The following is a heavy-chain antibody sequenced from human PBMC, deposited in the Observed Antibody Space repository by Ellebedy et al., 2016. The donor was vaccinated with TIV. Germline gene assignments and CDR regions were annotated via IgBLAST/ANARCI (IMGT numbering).Heavy chain of an antibody. Sequence: PGGSLRLSCTVSGITFSNRWMHWARQVPGKGLVWVSIIFSDGGNPNYADPVRGRFTISRDNAKNTLFLQMDSLRAEDPGVYYCRSASYGSGSSFEYWGQGTLVTVSP. CDR3: RSASYGSGSSFEY. V-gene: IGHV3-74*01. CDR2: IFSDGGNP. J-gene: IGHJ4*02. D-gene: IGHD3-10*01. CDR1: GITFSNRW.